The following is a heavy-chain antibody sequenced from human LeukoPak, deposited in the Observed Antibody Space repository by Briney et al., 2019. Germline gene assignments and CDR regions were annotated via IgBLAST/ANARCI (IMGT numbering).Heavy chain of an antibody. Sequence: PGGSLRLSCAASGFTFNNYALTWVRQTPGKGLECVSAISGDGVSPYYADSVRGRFTISRDNSKGTLYLQMNSLRVEDTAVYFCARDPGAFPYFFDCWGQGTLVTVSS. J-gene: IGHJ4*02. CDR1: GFTFNNYA. CDR3: ARDPGAFPYFFDC. V-gene: IGHV3-23*01. CDR2: ISGDGVSP. D-gene: IGHD4/OR15-4a*01.